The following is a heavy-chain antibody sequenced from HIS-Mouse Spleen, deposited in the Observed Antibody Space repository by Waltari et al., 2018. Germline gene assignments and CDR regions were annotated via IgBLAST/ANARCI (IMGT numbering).Heavy chain of an antibody. V-gene: IGHV4-39*07. CDR3: ASLSKGYSGYDYAAFDI. Sequence: QLQLQESGPGLVKPSETLSLTCTVSGGSISSSSYYWGWLRQPPGKGLEWIGSIYYSGSTYYNPSLKSRVTISVDTSKNQFSLKLSSVTAADTAVYYCASLSKGYSGYDYAAFDIWGQGTMVTVSS. CDR2: IYYSGST. J-gene: IGHJ3*02. CDR1: GGSISSSSYY. D-gene: IGHD5-12*01.